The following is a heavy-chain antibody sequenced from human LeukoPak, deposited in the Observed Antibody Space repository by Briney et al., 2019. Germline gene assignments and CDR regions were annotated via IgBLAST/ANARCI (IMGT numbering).Heavy chain of an antibody. CDR3: ARGPRGLDY. CDR1: GFTFSSYA. Sequence: GRALRLSCAASGFTFSSYAMHWVRQAPGKGLEWVAVISYDGSNKYYADSVKGRFTISRDNSKNTLYLQMNSLRAEDTAVYYCARGPRGLDYWGQGTLVTVSS. CDR2: ISYDGSNK. J-gene: IGHJ4*02. V-gene: IGHV3-30-3*01.